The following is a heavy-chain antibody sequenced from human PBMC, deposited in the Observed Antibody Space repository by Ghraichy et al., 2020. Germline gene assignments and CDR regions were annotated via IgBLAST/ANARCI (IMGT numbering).Heavy chain of an antibody. CDR2: INHSGST. Sequence: GSLRLSCAVYGGSFSGYYWSWIRQPPGKGLEWIGEINHSGSTNYNPSLKIRVTISVDTSKNQFSLKLSSVTAADTAVYYCARGLRSRYYYGSGVYMDVWGKGTTVTVAS. J-gene: IGHJ6*03. V-gene: IGHV4-34*01. CDR3: ARGLRSRYYYGSGVYMDV. D-gene: IGHD3-10*01. CDR1: GGSFSGYY.